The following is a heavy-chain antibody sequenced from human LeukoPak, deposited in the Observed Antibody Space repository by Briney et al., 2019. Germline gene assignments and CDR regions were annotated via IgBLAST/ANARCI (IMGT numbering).Heavy chain of an antibody. V-gene: IGHV5-51*01. CDR3: ARSCRSTSSYLTEAVDI. CDR2: IYPGDSDI. CDR1: GYSFTSYW. Sequence: GESLKISCKGFGYSFTSYWIGWVRQMPGKGLEWMGIIYPGDSDIRYSPSFQGQVILSADKSISTAYLQWSSLKASDTALYYCARSCRSTSSYLTEAVDIWGQGTMVTVSS. J-gene: IGHJ3*02. D-gene: IGHD2-2*01.